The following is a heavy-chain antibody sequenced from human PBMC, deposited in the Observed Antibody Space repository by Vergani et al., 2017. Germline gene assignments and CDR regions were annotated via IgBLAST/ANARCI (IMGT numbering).Heavy chain of an antibody. D-gene: IGHD3-16*01. CDR2: IIPIFGTA. J-gene: IGHJ1*01. V-gene: IGHV1-69*01. Sequence: QVQLVQSGSELKKPGASVKLSCKASGYTFNSYAMNWVRQAPGQRLEWMGWIIPIFGTANYAQKFQGRVTITADESTSTAYMELSSLRSEDTAVYYCASWADYPEYFQHWGQGTLVTVSS. CDR3: ASWADYPEYFQH. CDR1: GYTFNSYA.